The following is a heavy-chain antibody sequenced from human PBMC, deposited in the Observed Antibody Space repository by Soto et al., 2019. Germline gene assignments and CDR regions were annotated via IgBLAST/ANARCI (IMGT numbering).Heavy chain of an antibody. V-gene: IGHV4-59*01. Sequence: WTWIRQSPGKGLEWIGYIYSSGNTNYNPSLKSRVTISVDTSNNQFSLKLTSMTAADPAVYYCARGGGWLPDLWGQGTLVTVST. CDR3: ARGGGWLPDL. CDR2: IYSSGNT. D-gene: IGHD3-22*01. J-gene: IGHJ4*02.